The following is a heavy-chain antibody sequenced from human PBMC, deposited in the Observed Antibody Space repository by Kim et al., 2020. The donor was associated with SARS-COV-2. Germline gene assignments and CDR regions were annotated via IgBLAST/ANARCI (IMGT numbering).Heavy chain of an antibody. V-gene: IGHV3-9*01. Sequence: GGSLRLSCAASGFTFGDYAMHWVRQAPGKGLEWVSGISWNSGSIGYADSVKGRFTISRDNAKNSLYLQMNSLRAEDTALYYCAKDRDIVVVPAADYGMDVWGQGTTVTVSS. J-gene: IGHJ6*02. CDR3: AKDRDIVVVPAADYGMDV. CDR2: ISWNSGSI. D-gene: IGHD2-2*01. CDR1: GFTFGDYA.